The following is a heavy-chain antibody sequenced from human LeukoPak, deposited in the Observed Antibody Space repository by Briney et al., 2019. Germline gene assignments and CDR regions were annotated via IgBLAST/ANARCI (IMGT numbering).Heavy chain of an antibody. Sequence: GGSLRLSCAASGFTVSTNYMSWVRQAPGKGLEWVSVIDSGGSTYYADSVKGRFTISRDNSKNTLYLQMNSLRAEDTAVYYCARGRGSYYFDYWGQGTLVTVSS. CDR2: IDSGGST. CDR1: GFTVSTNY. J-gene: IGHJ4*02. V-gene: IGHV3-53*01. CDR3: ARGRGSYYFDY. D-gene: IGHD1-26*01.